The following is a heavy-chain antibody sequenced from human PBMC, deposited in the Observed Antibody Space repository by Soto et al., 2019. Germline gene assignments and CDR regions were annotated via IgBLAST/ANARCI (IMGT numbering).Heavy chain of an antibody. CDR2: ISSSSSYI. Sequence: EVQLVESGGGLVKPGGSLRLSCAASGFTFSSYSMNWVRQAPGKGLEWVSSISSSSSYIYYADSVKGRFTISRDNANNSLYLQMNSLRAEDTAVYYCARDGDYVWGSYRWSDAFDIWGQGTMVTVSS. D-gene: IGHD3-16*02. J-gene: IGHJ3*02. V-gene: IGHV3-21*01. CDR1: GFTFSSYS. CDR3: ARDGDYVWGSYRWSDAFDI.